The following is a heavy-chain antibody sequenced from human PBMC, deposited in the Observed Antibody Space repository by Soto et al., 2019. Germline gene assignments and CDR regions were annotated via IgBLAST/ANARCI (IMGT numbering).Heavy chain of an antibody. D-gene: IGHD3-10*01. Sequence: PSETLSLTCTVSGGSISSYYWSWSRQPPWKGLEWIGYIYYSGSTNYNPSLKSRVTISVDTSKNQFSLKLSSVTAADTAVYYCARDPHYYGSGSYYGPVYYYYMDVWGKGTTVTVSS. CDR3: ARDPHYYGSGSYYGPVYYYYMDV. V-gene: IGHV4-59*01. J-gene: IGHJ6*03. CDR2: IYYSGST. CDR1: GGSISSYY.